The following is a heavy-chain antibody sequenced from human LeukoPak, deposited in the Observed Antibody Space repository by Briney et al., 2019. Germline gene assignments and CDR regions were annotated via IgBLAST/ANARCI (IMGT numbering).Heavy chain of an antibody. Sequence: GGSLRLSCAASGFTFSSYVMSWVRQAPGKGLEWVSGISGSGGSTYYADSVKGQFTISRDNSKNTLYLQMNSLKTEDTAVYYCTTNDYWGQGTLVTVSS. CDR1: GFTFSSYV. J-gene: IGHJ4*02. CDR2: ISGSGGST. D-gene: IGHD1-14*01. CDR3: TTNDY. V-gene: IGHV3-23*01.